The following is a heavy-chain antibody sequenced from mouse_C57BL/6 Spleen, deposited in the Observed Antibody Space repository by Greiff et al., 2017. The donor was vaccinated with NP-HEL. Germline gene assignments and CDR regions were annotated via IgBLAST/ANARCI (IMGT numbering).Heavy chain of an antibody. CDR1: GYTFTSYW. D-gene: IGHD1-1*01. V-gene: IGHV1-50*01. CDR3: ARKGLLRYSYAMDY. J-gene: IGHJ4*01. Sequence: VQLQQPGAELVKPGASVKLSCKASGYTFTSYWMQWVKQRPGQGLEWIGEIDPSDSYTNYNQKFKGKATLTVDTSSSTAYMQLSSLTSEDSAVYYCARKGLLRYSYAMDYWGQGTSVTVSS. CDR2: IDPSDSYT.